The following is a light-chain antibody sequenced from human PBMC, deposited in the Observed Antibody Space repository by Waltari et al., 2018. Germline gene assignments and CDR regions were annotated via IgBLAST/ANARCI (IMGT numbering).Light chain of an antibody. V-gene: IGLV3-1*01. CDR1: KLGDKY. J-gene: IGLJ2*01. CDR3: QAWDSSTYHVV. CDR2: QDT. Sequence: SYELTQPPSVSVSPGQTASITCSGDKLGDKYACWYQQKPGQSPVVVLYQDTTRPSGIPERFPGSNSGNTATLTITGTQAMDEADYYCQAWDSSTYHVVFGGGTKLTVL.